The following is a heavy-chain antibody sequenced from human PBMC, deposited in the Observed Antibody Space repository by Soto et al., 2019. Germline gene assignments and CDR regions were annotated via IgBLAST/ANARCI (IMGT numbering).Heavy chain of an antibody. V-gene: IGHV3-23*01. Sequence: GGSLRLSCAASGFTFSSYAMSWVRQAPGKGLEWVSAISGSGGSTYYADSVKGRFTISRDNSKNTLYLQMNSLRAEDTAVYYCAKDKRLQRITMIVAKPHDAFDIWGQGTMVTVS. CDR3: AKDKRLQRITMIVAKPHDAFDI. D-gene: IGHD3-22*01. CDR2: ISGSGGST. CDR1: GFTFSSYA. J-gene: IGHJ3*02.